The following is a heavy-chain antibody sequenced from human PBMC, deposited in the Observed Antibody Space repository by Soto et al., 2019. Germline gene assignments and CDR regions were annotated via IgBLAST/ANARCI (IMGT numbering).Heavy chain of an antibody. CDR1: GGSISSSSYY. Sequence: SETLSLTCTVSGGSISSSSYYWGWIRQPPGKGLEWIGSIYYSGSTYYNPSLKSRVTISVDTPKNQFSLKLSSVTAADTAVYYCARHDLRSYYYDSSGYSPFAYWGQGTLVTVSS. V-gene: IGHV4-39*01. CDR3: ARHDLRSYYYDSSGYSPFAY. D-gene: IGHD3-22*01. CDR2: IYYSGST. J-gene: IGHJ4*02.